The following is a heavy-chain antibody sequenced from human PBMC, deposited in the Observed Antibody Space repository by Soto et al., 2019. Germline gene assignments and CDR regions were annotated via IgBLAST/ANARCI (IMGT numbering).Heavy chain of an antibody. J-gene: IGHJ4*02. CDR1: GFNFSSYW. D-gene: IGHD3-3*01. V-gene: IGHV3-74*01. CDR2: LYSDGCST. CDR3: ARGPTCWSGPDD. Sequence: PGGSVRLSCAASGFNFSSYWMHWVRQAPGKGLVWVSSLYSDGCSTSYADSVKGRFTISRDNAKNTVYLQMNSLRAEDTAVYYCARGPTCWSGPDDWGQGT.